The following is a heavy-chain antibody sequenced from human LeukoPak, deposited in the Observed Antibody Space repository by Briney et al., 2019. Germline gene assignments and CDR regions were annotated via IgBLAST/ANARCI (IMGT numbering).Heavy chain of an antibody. CDR3: ARDRGSWYSGFDY. J-gene: IGHJ4*02. Sequence: PGGSLRLSCAASGFTVSSNYMSWVRQAPGKGLEWVSVIYSGGSTYYADSLKGRFTISRDNSKNTLYLQMNSLRAEDTAVYYCARDRGSWYSGFDYWGQGTLVTVSS. CDR2: IYSGGST. V-gene: IGHV3-53*01. D-gene: IGHD6-13*01. CDR1: GFTVSSNY.